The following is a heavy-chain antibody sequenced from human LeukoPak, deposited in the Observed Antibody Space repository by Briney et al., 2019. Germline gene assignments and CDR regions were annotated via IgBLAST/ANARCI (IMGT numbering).Heavy chain of an antibody. CDR1: GFTFSSYE. D-gene: IGHD5-18*01. CDR2: ISSSGSTI. V-gene: IGHV3-48*03. CDR3: ARVYSYGYYFDY. J-gene: IGHJ4*02. Sequence: GRSLRLSCAASGFTFSSYEMNWVRQAPGKGLEWVSYISSSGSTIYYADSVKGRFTISRDNAKNSLYLQMNSLRAEDTAVYYCARVYSYGYYFDYWGQGTLVTVSS.